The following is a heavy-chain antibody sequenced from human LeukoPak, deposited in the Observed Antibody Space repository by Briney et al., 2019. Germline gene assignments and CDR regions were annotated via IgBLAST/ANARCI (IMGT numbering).Heavy chain of an antibody. V-gene: IGHV4-61*01. CDR3: ARVPNGYGWFDP. D-gene: IGHD1-1*01. Sequence: SETLSLTCTVSGGSVTSASYHWSWIRQPPGKGLEWIGDIYYCGSSKYNPSLKSRVTISVDTSKNQFSLKVRSVTAADTAVYYCARVPNGYGWFDPWGQGTLVTVSS. CDR1: GGSVTSASYH. CDR2: IYYCGSS. J-gene: IGHJ5*02.